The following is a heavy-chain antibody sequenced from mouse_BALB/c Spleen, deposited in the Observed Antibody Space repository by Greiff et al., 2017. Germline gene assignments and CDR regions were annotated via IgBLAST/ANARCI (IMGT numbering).Heavy chain of an antibody. Sequence: QVQLQQSGPELVKPGASVKISCKASGYAFSSSWMNWVKQRPGQGLEWIGRIYPGDGDTNYNGKFKGKATLTADKSSSTAYMQLSSLTSVDSAVYFCARGLRSYWGQGTLVTVSA. V-gene: IGHV1-82*01. CDR1: GYAFSSSW. CDR2: IYPGDGDT. CDR3: ARGLRSY. D-gene: IGHD1-1*01. J-gene: IGHJ3*01.